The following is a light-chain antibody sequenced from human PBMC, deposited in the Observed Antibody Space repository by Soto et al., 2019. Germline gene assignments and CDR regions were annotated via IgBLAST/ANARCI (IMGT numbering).Light chain of an antibody. CDR1: QSVSSS. CDR2: GAS. J-gene: IGKJ2*01. CDR3: QQYNNWSPYT. Sequence: EIVMTQSPATLSVSPGERATLSCRASQSVSSSLAWYQQKPGQAPRLLIYGASTRATGIPARFSGSGSGTEFTLTNSSLQSEDFAVYYRQQYNNWSPYTFGQGTKLEIK. V-gene: IGKV3-15*01.